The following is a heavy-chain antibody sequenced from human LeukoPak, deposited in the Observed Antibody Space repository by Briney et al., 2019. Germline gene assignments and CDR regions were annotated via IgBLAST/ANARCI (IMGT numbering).Heavy chain of an antibody. CDR3: ARGRRDGDYSRDWFDP. Sequence: ASVKVSCKASGYTFTSYAMNWVRQAPGQGLEWMGWINTNTGNPTYAQGFTGRFVFSLDTSVSTAYPQISSLKTEDTAVYYCARGRRDGDYSRDWFDPWGQGTLVTVSS. D-gene: IGHD4-17*01. J-gene: IGHJ5*02. V-gene: IGHV7-4-1*02. CDR1: GYTFTSYA. CDR2: INTNTGNP.